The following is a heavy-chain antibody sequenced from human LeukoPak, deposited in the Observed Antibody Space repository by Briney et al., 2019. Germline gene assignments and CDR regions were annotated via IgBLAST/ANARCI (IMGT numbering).Heavy chain of an antibody. CDR1: GGSVSSGDYY. CDR3: ARRRGNTSGFQGYYFEY. Sequence: PSETLSLTCTVSGGSVSSGDYYWSWIRQLPGKGLEWIGYIYYSGSTYYNPSLKSRLTISVDTSKNQFSLKLSSVTAADTAVYYCARRRGNTSGFQGYYFEYWGQGTLVTVS. J-gene: IGHJ4*02. D-gene: IGHD6-19*01. CDR2: IYYSGST. V-gene: IGHV4-31*03.